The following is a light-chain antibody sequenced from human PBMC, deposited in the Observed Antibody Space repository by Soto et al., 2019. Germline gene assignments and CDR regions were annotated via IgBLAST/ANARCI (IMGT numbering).Light chain of an antibody. Sequence: DIQMTQSPSTLSASVGDRVTVTCRASQSIGSWLAWYQQKPGKAPKLLISDASNLESGVPSRFSGWGSGTEFILTISSVQPDDFATYFCQQYNDYSPYTFGQGTKREIK. CDR1: QSIGSW. J-gene: IGKJ2*01. CDR2: DAS. V-gene: IGKV1-5*01. CDR3: QQYNDYSPYT.